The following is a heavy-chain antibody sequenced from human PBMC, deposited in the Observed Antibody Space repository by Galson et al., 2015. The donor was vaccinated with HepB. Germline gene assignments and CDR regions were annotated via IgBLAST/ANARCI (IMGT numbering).Heavy chain of an antibody. V-gene: IGHV4-34*01. CDR3: ARSDDFWSGYFGD. D-gene: IGHD3-3*01. CDR2: FYDSGST. J-gene: IGHJ4*02. Sequence: ETLSLTCAIYGGSLSAYNWTWIRQSPGKGLEWIGSFYDSGSTYYNPSLKSRLTISVHRSMNQFSLNLNSVTAADTSIYYCARSDDFWSGYFGDWGQGTLVTVSS. CDR1: GGSLSAYN.